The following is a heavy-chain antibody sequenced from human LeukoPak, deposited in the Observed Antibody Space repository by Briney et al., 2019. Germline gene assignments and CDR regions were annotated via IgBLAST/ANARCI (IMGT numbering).Heavy chain of an antibody. V-gene: IGHV3-7*01. CDR1: GFTFSTNW. CDR3: ARELVARQDLDY. J-gene: IGHJ4*02. Sequence: GGSLRLSCAASGFTFSTNWMSWVRQAPGKGLEWVASIRQDGSEKYYVDSVKGRFTISRDNAKNSLYLQMNSLRAEDTAVYYCARELVARQDLDYWGQGTLVTVSS. D-gene: IGHD6-6*01. CDR2: IRQDGSEK.